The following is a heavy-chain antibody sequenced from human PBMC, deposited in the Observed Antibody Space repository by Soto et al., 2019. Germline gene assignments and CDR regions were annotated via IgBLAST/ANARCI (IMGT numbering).Heavy chain of an antibody. Sequence: QVQLVESGGGVVQPGRSLRLSCAASGFTFSSYAMHWVRQAPGKGLEWVAVISYDGSNKYYADSVKGRFTISRDNSKNTLYLQMNRLRAEDTAVYYCARGAITMVRGADYYYYGMDVWGQGTTVTVSS. V-gene: IGHV3-30-3*01. J-gene: IGHJ6*02. D-gene: IGHD3-10*01. CDR3: ARGAITMVRGADYYYYGMDV. CDR2: ISYDGSNK. CDR1: GFTFSSYA.